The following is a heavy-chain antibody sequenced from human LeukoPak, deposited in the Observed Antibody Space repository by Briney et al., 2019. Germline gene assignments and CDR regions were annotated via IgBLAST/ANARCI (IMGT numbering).Heavy chain of an antibody. CDR3: ARDSRDGYNYHYYYGMDV. CDR2: INPSGGST. CDR1: GYTFTSYY. Sequence: ASVKVSCKASGYTFTSYYMHWVRQAPGQGLEWMGIINPSGGSTSYAQKFQGRVTMTRDTSTSTVYMELSSLRSEDTAVYHCARDSRDGYNYHYYYGMDVWGQGTTVTVSS. V-gene: IGHV1-46*01. J-gene: IGHJ6*02. D-gene: IGHD5-24*01.